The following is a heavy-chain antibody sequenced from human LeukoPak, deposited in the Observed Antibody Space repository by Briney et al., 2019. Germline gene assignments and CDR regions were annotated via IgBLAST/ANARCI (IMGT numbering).Heavy chain of an antibody. V-gene: IGHV3-33*08. J-gene: IGHJ4*02. D-gene: IGHD6-13*01. CDR2: IWYDGSNK. CDR1: GFTFSSYG. Sequence: GGSLRLSCAASGFTFSSYGMHWARQAPGKGLEWVAIIWYDGSNKYYADFVKGRFTTSRDNSKNTLYLQMNSLRADDTAVYYCARVSGYSGTWYVDYWGQGTLVTVSS. CDR3: ARVSGYSGTWYVDY.